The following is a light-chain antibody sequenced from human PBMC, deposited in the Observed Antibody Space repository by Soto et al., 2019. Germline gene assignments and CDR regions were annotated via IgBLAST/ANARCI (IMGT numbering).Light chain of an antibody. CDR2: SNN. Sequence: QSVLTQPPSASGTPGQRVTISCSGSNSNIGSNTVNWYQHLPRAAPKLLIQSNNQRPAGVPDRFSGSQSGTSASLAISGLQSEDEADYYCAVWDDSLNGYVFGTGTKLTLL. CDR1: NSNIGSNT. CDR3: AVWDDSLNGYV. V-gene: IGLV1-44*01. J-gene: IGLJ1*01.